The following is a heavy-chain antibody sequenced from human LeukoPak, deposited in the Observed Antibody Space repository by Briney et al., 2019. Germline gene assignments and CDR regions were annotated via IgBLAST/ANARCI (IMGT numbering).Heavy chain of an antibody. CDR3: ARDLVYDILTGYSGHNWFDP. J-gene: IGHJ5*02. Sequence: GASVKVSCKASGYTFTSHGISWVRQAPGQGLEWMGIINPSGGSTSYAQKFQGRVTMTRDTSTSTVYMELSSLRSEDTAVYYCARDLVYDILTGYSGHNWFDPWGQGTLVTVSS. D-gene: IGHD3-9*01. CDR1: GYTFTSHG. CDR2: INPSGGST. V-gene: IGHV1-46*01.